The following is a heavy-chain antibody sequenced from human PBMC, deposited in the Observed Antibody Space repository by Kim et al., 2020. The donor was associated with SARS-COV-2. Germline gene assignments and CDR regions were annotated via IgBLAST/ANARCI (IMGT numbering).Heavy chain of an antibody. V-gene: IGHV3-53*01. CDR2: IYSGGST. CDR1: GFTVSSNY. J-gene: IGHJ4*02. CDR3: ARDNPHRGFDY. D-gene: IGHD3-10*01. Sequence: GGSLRLSCAASGFTVSSNYMSWVRQAPGKGLEWVSVIYSGGSTYYADSVKGRFTISRDNSKNTLYLQMNSLRAEDTAVYYCARDNPHRGFDYWGQGTLVTVSS.